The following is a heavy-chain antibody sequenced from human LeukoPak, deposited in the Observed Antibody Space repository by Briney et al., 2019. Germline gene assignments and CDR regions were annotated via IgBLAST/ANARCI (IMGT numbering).Heavy chain of an antibody. D-gene: IGHD6-19*01. J-gene: IGHJ4*02. Sequence: GWSLRLSCAASGFTFSSYAMSWVRQAPGKGLEGVSAISGSGGNRYYADSVKGRFTIARDNSKNTLYLQMNSLRAQDTAVYYCAKDPDEAHSSGWQNYFDYWGQGTLVTVSS. CDR3: AKDPDEAHSSGWQNYFDY. CDR1: GFTFSSYA. V-gene: IGHV3-23*01. CDR2: ISGSGGNR.